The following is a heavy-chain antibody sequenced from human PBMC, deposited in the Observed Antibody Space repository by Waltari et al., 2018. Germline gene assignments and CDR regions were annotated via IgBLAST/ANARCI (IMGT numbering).Heavy chain of an antibody. Sequence: EVQLVESGGGLVQPGGSLRLSCAASGLTFSSYEMNWVRQAPGKCLAWVSNIRCSGMPIYSADSVKGRFTMSRDNAKNSLYLQMNSLRSDDTAVYYCAREYSYGPFDYWGQGTLVTVSS. CDR3: AREYSYGPFDY. D-gene: IGHD5-18*01. CDR2: IRCSGMPI. J-gene: IGHJ4*02. CDR1: GLTFSSYE. V-gene: IGHV3-48*03.